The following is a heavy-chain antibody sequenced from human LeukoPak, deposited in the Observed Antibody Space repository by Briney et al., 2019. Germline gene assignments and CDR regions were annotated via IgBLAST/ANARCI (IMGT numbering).Heavy chain of an antibody. V-gene: IGHV3-23*01. D-gene: IGHD4-17*01. J-gene: IGHJ4*02. CDR2: ISGSGGST. CDR1: GFTFSSYA. Sequence: GGSLRLSCAASGFTFSSYAMSWVRQAPGKGLEWVSAISGSGGSTYYTDSVKGRFTISRDNSKNTQYLQMNSLRAEDTAVYYCAKDQGDYDQPDYFDYWGQGTLVTVSS. CDR3: AKDQGDYDQPDYFDY.